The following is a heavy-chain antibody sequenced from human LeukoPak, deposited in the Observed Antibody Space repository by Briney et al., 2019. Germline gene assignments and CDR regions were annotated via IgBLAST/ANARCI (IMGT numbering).Heavy chain of an antibody. V-gene: IGHV3-20*04. J-gene: IGHJ6*03. CDR3: ARAPHSSGWIAPPFYYMDV. CDR1: GFTFDDYG. Sequence: PGGSLRLSCAASGFTFDDYGMSCVRQAPGEGLEWVSGINWNGGSTGYADSVKGRFTISRDNAKNSLYLQMNSLRAEDTALYYCARAPHSSGWIAPPFYYMDVWGKGTTVTVSS. D-gene: IGHD6-19*01. CDR2: INWNGGST.